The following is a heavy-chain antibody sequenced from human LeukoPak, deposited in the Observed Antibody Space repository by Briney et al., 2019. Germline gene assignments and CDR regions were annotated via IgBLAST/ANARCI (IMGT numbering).Heavy chain of an antibody. D-gene: IGHD6-13*01. CDR2: IHSSGST. CDR3: ARAVSVTAAGPDY. Sequence: SETLSLTCTVSGGSISNYYWSWIRQPPGKGLEWIAYIHSSGSTNYNPSLKSRVTISVDMSKNQFSLKLASLTTADTAIYYCARAVSVTAAGPDYWGQGTLVTVSS. V-gene: IGHV4-59*01. J-gene: IGHJ4*02. CDR1: GGSISNYY.